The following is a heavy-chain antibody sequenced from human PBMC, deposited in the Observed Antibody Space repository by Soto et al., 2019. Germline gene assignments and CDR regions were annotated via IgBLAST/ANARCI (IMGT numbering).Heavy chain of an antibody. Sequence: PGGSLRLSCAASGFTFSSYAMHWVRQAPGKGLEWVAVISYDGSNKYYADSVKGRFTISRDNSKNTLYLQMNSLRAEDTAVYYCARDLTAHRAVSGPFAYWGQGTLVTVSS. J-gene: IGHJ4*02. CDR1: GFTFSSYA. CDR2: ISYDGSNK. D-gene: IGHD6-19*01. CDR3: ARDLTAHRAVSGPFAY. V-gene: IGHV3-30-3*01.